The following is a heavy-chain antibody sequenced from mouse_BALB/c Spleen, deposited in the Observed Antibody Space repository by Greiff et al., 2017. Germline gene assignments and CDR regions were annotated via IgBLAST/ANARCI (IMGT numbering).Heavy chain of an antibody. Sequence: EVQLVESGGGLVKPGGSLKLSCAASGFTFSSYAMSWVRQTPEKRLEWVASISSGGSTYYPDSVKGRFTISRDNARNILYLQMSSLRSEDTAMYYCARGQDYGRGYYAMDYWGQGTSVTVSS. CDR2: ISSGGST. V-gene: IGHV5-6-5*01. CDR3: ARGQDYGRGYYAMDY. J-gene: IGHJ4*01. CDR1: GFTFSSYA. D-gene: IGHD1-1*02.